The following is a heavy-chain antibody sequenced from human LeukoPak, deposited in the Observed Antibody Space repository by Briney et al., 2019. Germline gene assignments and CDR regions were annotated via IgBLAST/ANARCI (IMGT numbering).Heavy chain of an antibody. Sequence: SETLSLTCTVSGGSIRSSTYYWGWIRQPPGKGLEWIAEINYSGSTTYNPSLKSRVTISIDTSKNQFSLKATSVTAADTAMYYCARPEPERSSWFDPWGQGTLVIVSS. CDR2: INYSGST. V-gene: IGHV4-39*07. CDR3: ARPEPERSSWFDP. D-gene: IGHD1-1*01. CDR1: GGSIRSSTYY. J-gene: IGHJ5*02.